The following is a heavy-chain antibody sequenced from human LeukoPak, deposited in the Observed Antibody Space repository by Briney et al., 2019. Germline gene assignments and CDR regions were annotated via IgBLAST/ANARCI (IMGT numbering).Heavy chain of an antibody. D-gene: IGHD1-26*01. CDR2: ISYDGSNK. CDR1: GFTFSSYA. Sequence: GGSLRLSCAASGFTFSSYAMHWVRQAPGKGLEWVTVISYDGSNKYYADSVKGRFTISRDNSKNTLYLQMNSLRAEDTAVYYCARISGSFVDYWGQGTLVTVSS. J-gene: IGHJ4*02. CDR3: ARISGSFVDY. V-gene: IGHV3-30-3*01.